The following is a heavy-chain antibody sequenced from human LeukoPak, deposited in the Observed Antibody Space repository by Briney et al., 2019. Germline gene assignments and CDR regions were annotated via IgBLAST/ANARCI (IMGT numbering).Heavy chain of an antibody. J-gene: IGHJ4*02. V-gene: IGHV1-18*01. Sequence: ASVKVSCKASGYTFTSYGISWVRQAPGQGLEWMGWISAYNGNTNCAQKLQGRVTMTTDTSTSTAYMELRSLRSDDTAVYYCARVDYYYDSSGYYYDEANFDYWGQGTLVTVSS. CDR3: ARVDYYYDSSGYYYDEANFDY. D-gene: IGHD3-22*01. CDR1: GYTFTSYG. CDR2: ISAYNGNT.